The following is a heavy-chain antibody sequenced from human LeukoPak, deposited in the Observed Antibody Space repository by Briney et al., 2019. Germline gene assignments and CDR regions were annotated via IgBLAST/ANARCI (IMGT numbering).Heavy chain of an antibody. CDR1: GLSFSSYA. Sequence: GGSLRLSCAASGLSFSSYAMTWVRQAPGKGLEWISAISGSGGSTYYADSVKGRFTISRDNSKNTLYLQMNSLRAEDTAVYYCAKQNHVWSGYPLDYWGQGTLVTVSS. D-gene: IGHD3-3*01. V-gene: IGHV3-23*01. CDR2: ISGSGGST. J-gene: IGHJ4*02. CDR3: AKQNHVWSGYPLDY.